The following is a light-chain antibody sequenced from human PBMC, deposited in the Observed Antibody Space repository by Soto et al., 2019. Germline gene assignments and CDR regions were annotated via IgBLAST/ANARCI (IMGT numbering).Light chain of an antibody. CDR3: GLWDYSLSASYV. Sequence: QSVLTQPPSVSAAPGQKVTISCSGSSSNIGNDYVSWYQQLPGTAPKLLIYDNNKRPSGIPDRFSGSKSGTSATLGITGLQTGDEADYYCGLWDYSLSASYVFGPGTKVTVL. CDR2: DNN. J-gene: IGLJ1*01. V-gene: IGLV1-51*01. CDR1: SSNIGNDY.